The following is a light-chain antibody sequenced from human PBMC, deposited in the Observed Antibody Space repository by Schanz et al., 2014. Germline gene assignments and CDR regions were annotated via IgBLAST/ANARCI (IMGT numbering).Light chain of an antibody. CDR2: GAS. J-gene: IGKJ1*01. V-gene: IGKV3-15*01. CDR3: QQYNNWPAT. Sequence: VMTQSPATLSVSPGERATLSCRASQSVSSNLAWHQQKPGQGPRLLIYGASTRATGIPVRFSGSGSGTEFTLTISSLQSEDFAVYYCQQYNNWPATFGQGTKVEIK. CDR1: QSVSSN.